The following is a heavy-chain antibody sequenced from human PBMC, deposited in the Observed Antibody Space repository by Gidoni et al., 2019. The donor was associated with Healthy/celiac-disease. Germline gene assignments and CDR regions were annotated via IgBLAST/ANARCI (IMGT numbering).Heavy chain of an antibody. D-gene: IGHD1-26*01. CDR3: AKVAGWVDY. CDR1: GFTFSSYG. V-gene: IGHV3-30*18. CDR2: ISYDGSNK. Sequence: QVQLVESGGGVVQPGRSLRLSCAASGFTFSSYGMHWVRQAPGKGLEWVAVISYDGSNKYYADSVKGRFTISRDNSKNTLYLQMNSLRAEDTAVYYCAKVAGWVDYWGQGTLVTVSS. J-gene: IGHJ4*02.